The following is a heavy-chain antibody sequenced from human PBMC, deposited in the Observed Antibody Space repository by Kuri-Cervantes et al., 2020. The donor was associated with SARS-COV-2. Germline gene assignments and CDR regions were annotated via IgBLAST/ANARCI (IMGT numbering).Heavy chain of an antibody. CDR1: GFTFSDYY. CDR3: TRDIYYALLGYYYGMDV. J-gene: IGHJ6*02. D-gene: IGHD3-10*01. V-gene: IGHV3-11*01. Sequence: GGSLRLSCAASGFTFSDYYMSWIRQAPGKGLEWVSYISSSVSTIYYADSVKGRFTISRDNAKNSLYLQMNSLRAEDTAVYYCTRDIYYALLGYYYGMDVWGQGTTVTVSS. CDR2: ISSSVSTI.